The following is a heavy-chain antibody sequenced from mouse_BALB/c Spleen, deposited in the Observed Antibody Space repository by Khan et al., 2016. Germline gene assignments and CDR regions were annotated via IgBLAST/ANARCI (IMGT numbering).Heavy chain of an antibody. CDR2: IWGDGST. CDR3: ARVWGDY. Sequence: VELVESGPGLVAPSQSLSITCTVSEFSLTGYGVNWVRQPPGKGLEWLGMIWGDGSTDYNSALKSRLNINKDNSKSQVFLKMNSLQTDDTARYYCARVWGDYWGQGTSVTVSS. CDR1: EFSLTGYG. D-gene: IGHD1-1*02. V-gene: IGHV2-6-7*01. J-gene: IGHJ4*01.